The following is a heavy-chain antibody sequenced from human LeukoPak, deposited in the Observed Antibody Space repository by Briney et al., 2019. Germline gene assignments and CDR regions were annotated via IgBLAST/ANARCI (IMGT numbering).Heavy chain of an antibody. V-gene: IGHV4-39*07. J-gene: IGHJ4*02. CDR3: ARGRLLWFGELEI. Sequence: SETLSLTCTVSGGSFSSSSYYWGWIRQPPGKGLEWIGSIYYSGNTYYNPSLKSRVTISVDTSKNQFSLKLSSVTAADTAVYYCARGRLLWFGELEIWGQGTLVTVSS. D-gene: IGHD3-10*01. CDR1: GGSFSSSSYY. CDR2: IYYSGNT.